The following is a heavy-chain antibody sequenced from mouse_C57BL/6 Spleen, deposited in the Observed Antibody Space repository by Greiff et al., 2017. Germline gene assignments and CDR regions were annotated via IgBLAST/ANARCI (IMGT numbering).Heavy chain of an antibody. V-gene: IGHV1-52*01. CDR1: GYTFTSYW. D-gene: IGHD2-4*01. CDR2: IDPSDSET. J-gene: IGHJ3*01. CDR3: ARWGYDYGLAY. Sequence: QVQLQQPGAELVRPGSSVKLSCKASGYTFTSYWMHWVKQRPIQGLEWIGNIDPSDSETHYNQKFKDKATLTVDKSSSTAYMQLSSLTSEDSAVYYCARWGYDYGLAYWGQGTLVTVSA.